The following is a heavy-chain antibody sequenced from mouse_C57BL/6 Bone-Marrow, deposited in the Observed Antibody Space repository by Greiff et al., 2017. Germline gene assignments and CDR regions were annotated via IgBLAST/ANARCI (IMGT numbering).Heavy chain of an antibody. Sequence: VQLQQPGAELVKPGASVKLSCKASGYTFTSYWMHWVKQRPGQGLEWIGMIHPNSGSTNYNEKFKSKATLTVDKSSSTAYMQLSSLTSEDSAVYYCARWGYYYCSSFPWYFDVWGTGTTVTVSS. CDR1: GYTFTSYW. J-gene: IGHJ1*03. D-gene: IGHD1-1*01. CDR2: IHPNSGST. V-gene: IGHV1-64*01. CDR3: ARWGYYYCSSFPWYFDV.